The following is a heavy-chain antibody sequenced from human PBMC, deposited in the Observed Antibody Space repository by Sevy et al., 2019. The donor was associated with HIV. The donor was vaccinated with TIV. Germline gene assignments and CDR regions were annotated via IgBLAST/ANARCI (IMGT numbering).Heavy chain of an antibody. D-gene: IGHD3-22*01. CDR3: AITKDYYDNSGYPFDY. CDR1: GYTLTKLS. J-gene: IGHJ4*02. Sequence: ASVKVSCKVSGYTLTKLSMHWVRQAPGKGLEWMGTFDPEHGKTIYAQKFQGRVTMTEDTSIDTAYMELSSLRSEDTAVFYCAITKDYYDNSGYPFDYWGQRTLVTVSS. V-gene: IGHV1-24*01. CDR2: FDPEHGKT.